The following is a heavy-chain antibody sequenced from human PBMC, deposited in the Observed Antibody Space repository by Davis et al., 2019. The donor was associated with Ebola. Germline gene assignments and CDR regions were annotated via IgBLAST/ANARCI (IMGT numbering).Heavy chain of an antibody. Sequence: SVTVSCKTSGSSLNYYALSWVRLAPGQGLEWMGGIIPILRKSNYAQKFRGRVTITADESASTFYMELSNLRYEDTALYYCARALFEGVTGTPSFGFWGQGTHVTVSS. V-gene: IGHV1-69*13. J-gene: IGHJ4*02. CDR1: GSSLNYYA. CDR2: IIPILRKS. D-gene: IGHD1-14*01. CDR3: ARALFEGVTGTPSFGF.